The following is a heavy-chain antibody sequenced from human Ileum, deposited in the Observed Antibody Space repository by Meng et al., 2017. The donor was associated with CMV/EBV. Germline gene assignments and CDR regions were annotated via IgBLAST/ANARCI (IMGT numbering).Heavy chain of an antibody. Sequence: GESLKISCAASGFTFSSYSMNWVRQAPGKGLEWVSHISKSSSPIYYADSVKGRFTISRDNAKNSLYLQMNSLRAEDTAVYYCARLNYYGMDVWGQGTTVTVSS. D-gene: IGHD3-16*01. CDR1: GFTFSSYS. CDR2: ISKSSSPI. CDR3: ARLNYYGMDV. V-gene: IGHV3-48*04. J-gene: IGHJ6*02.